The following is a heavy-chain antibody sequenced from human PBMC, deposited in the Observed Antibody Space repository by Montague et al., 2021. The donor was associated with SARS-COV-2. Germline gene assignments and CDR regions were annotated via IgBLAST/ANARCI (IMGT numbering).Heavy chain of an antibody. CDR3: ARGSPALDV. V-gene: IGHV3-30*04. Sequence: SLRLPCAASGFTFSSYAMHWVRQAPGKGLEWVAVISYDGSNKYYADSVKGRFTISRDNSKNTLYLQMNSLRAEDTAVYYCARGSPALDVWGQGTAVTVSS. J-gene: IGHJ6*02. CDR1: GFTFSSYA. CDR2: ISYDGSNK.